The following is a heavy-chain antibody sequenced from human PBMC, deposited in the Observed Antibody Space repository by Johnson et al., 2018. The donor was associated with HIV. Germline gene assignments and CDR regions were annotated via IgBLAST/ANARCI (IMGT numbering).Heavy chain of an antibody. D-gene: IGHD6-13*01. CDR1: GFTFSDYY. CDR2: ISSSGSTI. CDR3: ARAVKRIAAADDAFDI. J-gene: IGHJ3*02. V-gene: IGHV3-11*04. Sequence: QVQLVESGGGLVKPGGSLRLSCAASGFTFSDYYMSWIRQAPGKGLEWVSYISSSGSTIYYADSVNGRLTSSRDNAKNSLYLQMNSRRAEGTAVYYCARAVKRIAAADDAFDIWGQGTMVTVSS.